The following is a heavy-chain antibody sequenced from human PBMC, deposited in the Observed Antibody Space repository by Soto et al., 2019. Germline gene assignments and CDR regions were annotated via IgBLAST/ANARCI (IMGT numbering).Heavy chain of an antibody. V-gene: IGHV4-39*01. CDR2: IYYSGST. CDR3: ARKITYYDFWSGYSLPYYMDV. J-gene: IGHJ6*03. Sequence: PSETLSLTCTVSGGSISSSSYYWGWIRQPPGKGLEWIGSIYYSGSTYYNPSLKSRVTISVDTSKNQFSLKLSSVTAADTAVYYCARKITYYDFWSGYSLPYYMDVWGKGTTVTVSS. CDR1: GGSISSSSYY. D-gene: IGHD3-3*01.